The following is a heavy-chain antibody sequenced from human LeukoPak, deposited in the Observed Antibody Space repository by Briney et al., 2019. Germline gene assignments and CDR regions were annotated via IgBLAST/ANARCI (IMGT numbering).Heavy chain of an antibody. CDR3: ARSDYCGGDCYVSH. CDR1: GGSINSGGYY. D-gene: IGHD2-21*01. V-gene: IGHV4-30-2*01. Sequence: SETLSLTCTDSGGSINSGGYYWSWMRQPPGKGLEWIGYIFQSETTYYNPSLKSRVTISVDSSKNQFSLRLTSVTAADTAVYYCARSDYCGGDCYVSHWGQGTLVTVSS. CDR2: IFQSETT. J-gene: IGHJ1*01.